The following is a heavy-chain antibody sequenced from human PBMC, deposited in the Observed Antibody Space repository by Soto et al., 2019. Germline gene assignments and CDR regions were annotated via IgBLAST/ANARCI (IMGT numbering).Heavy chain of an antibody. J-gene: IGHJ6*02. V-gene: IGHV1-8*02. D-gene: IGHD2-21*02. CDR2: MNPNSGNT. CDR3: ARVRTGFIVVVTAIPYYYGMDV. CDR1: GYTLTDYF. Sequence: SPVKLSCKASGYTLTDYFMHWLRQAPGQGLEWTGWMNPNSGNTGYAQKFQGRVTMTRNTSISTAYMELSSLRSEDTAVYYCARVRTGFIVVVTAIPYYYGMDVWGQGTTVTVSS.